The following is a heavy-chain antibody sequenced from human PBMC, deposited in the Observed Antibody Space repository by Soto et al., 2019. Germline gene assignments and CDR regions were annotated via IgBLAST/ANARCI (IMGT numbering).Heavy chain of an antibody. CDR3: ARAAQGRSCWYSGRWLDP. J-gene: IGHJ5*02. CDR1: GYTFTSYY. V-gene: IGHV1-2*02. D-gene: IGHD6-19*01. Sequence: ASVKVSCKASGYTFTSYYIHWVRQAPGQGLEWMEWINPNSGSTNYAQKLQGRVTMTRDTSISTAYMGLGKLRSYDSAVYNCARAAQGRSCWYSGRWLDPWGQGTMVTVSS. CDR2: INPNSGST.